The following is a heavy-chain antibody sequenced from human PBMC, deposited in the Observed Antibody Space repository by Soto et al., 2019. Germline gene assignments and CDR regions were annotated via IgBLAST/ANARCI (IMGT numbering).Heavy chain of an antibody. CDR1: GGSISSGGYY. Sequence: QVQLQESGPGLVKPSQTLSLTCTVSGGSISSGGYYWSWIRQHPGKGLEWIGYIYYSGSTYYKPSLKSRVTISVDPSTNQSPLKLSSATAPNTTVYSSARSVFPWGRGTLVTVSS. CDR2: IYYSGST. J-gene: IGHJ5*02. V-gene: IGHV4-31*03. CDR3: ARSVFP.